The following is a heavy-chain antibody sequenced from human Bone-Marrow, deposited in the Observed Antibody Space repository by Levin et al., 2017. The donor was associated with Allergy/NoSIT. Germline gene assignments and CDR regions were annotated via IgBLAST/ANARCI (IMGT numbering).Heavy chain of an antibody. D-gene: IGHD1-26*01. CDR3: ARVGGSYYRYAFDI. J-gene: IGHJ3*02. V-gene: IGHV1-18*01. Sequence: GESLKISCKASGYTFTSYGISWVRQAPGQGLEWMGWISAYNGNTNYAQKLQGRVTMTTDTSTSTAYMELRSLRSDDTAVYYCARVGGSYYRYAFDIWGQGTMVTVSS. CDR1: GYTFTSYG. CDR2: ISAYNGNT.